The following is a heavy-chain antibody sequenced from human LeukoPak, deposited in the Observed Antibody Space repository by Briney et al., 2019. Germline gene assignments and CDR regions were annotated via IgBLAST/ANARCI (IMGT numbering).Heavy chain of an antibody. CDR1: GFTFSSYS. Sequence: GGSLGLSCAASGFTFSSYSMNWVRQAPGKGLEWVSSISSSSSYIYYADSVKGRFTISRDNAKNSLYLQMNSLRAEDTAVYYCARDWWYCSGGSCYYFDYWGQGTLVTVSS. CDR3: ARDWWYCSGGSCYYFDY. CDR2: ISSSSSYI. J-gene: IGHJ4*02. V-gene: IGHV3-21*01. D-gene: IGHD2-15*01.